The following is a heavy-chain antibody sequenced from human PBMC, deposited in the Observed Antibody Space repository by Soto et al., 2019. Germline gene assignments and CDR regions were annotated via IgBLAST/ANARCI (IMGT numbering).Heavy chain of an antibody. CDR1: GGSISSYY. V-gene: IGHV4-4*07. Sequence: SETLSLTGTVSGGSISSYYWSWIRQPAGKGLEWIGRIYTSGSTNYNPSLKSRVTMSVDTSKNQFSLKLSSVTAADTAVYYCARVRIAARTGAYGMDVWGQGTTVTVSS. CDR3: ARVRIAARTGAYGMDV. J-gene: IGHJ6*02. CDR2: IYTSGST. D-gene: IGHD6-6*01.